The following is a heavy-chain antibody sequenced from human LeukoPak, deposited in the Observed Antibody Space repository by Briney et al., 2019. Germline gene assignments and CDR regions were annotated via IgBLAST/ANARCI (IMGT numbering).Heavy chain of an antibody. CDR2: ISWSGAST. Sequence: GGSLRLSCAASRFTFSTYAMSWVRQAPGKGLAWVPGISWSGASTYYADSVKGRFTISRDNSKNTLYLQLNSLRAEDTAVYYCAKVRFGDYGDFDYWGQGTLVTVSS. V-gene: IGHV3-23*01. CDR1: RFTFSTYA. CDR3: AKVRFGDYGDFDY. D-gene: IGHD4-17*01. J-gene: IGHJ4*02.